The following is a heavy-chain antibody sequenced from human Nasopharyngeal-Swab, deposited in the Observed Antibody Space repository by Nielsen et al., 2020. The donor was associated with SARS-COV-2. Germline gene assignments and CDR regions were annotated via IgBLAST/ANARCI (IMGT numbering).Heavy chain of an antibody. Sequence: GGSLRLSCAASGSTFSSYGMHWVRQAPGKGLEWVAVISYDGSNKYYADSVKGRFTISRDNSKNTLYLQMNSLRAEDTAVYYCAKDSDYYGSGSPFYWGQGTLVTVSP. V-gene: IGHV3-30*18. J-gene: IGHJ4*02. CDR1: GSTFSSYG. CDR2: ISYDGSNK. D-gene: IGHD3-10*01. CDR3: AKDSDYYGSGSPFY.